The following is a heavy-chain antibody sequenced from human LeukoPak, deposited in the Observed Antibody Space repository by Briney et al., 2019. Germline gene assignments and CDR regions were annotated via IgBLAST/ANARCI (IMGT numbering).Heavy chain of an antibody. D-gene: IGHD2-15*01. CDR3: ARGPVVVVAAKDAFDI. CDR2: IYPSGGST. J-gene: IGHJ3*02. V-gene: IGHV1-46*04. Sequence: ASVKVSCKASGYTFTSYYMHWVRQAPGQGLEWMGIIYPSGGSTSYAQKLQGRVTMTRDTSTSTVYMELSSLRSEDTAVYYCARGPVVVVAAKDAFDIWGQGTMVTVSS. CDR1: GYTFTSYY.